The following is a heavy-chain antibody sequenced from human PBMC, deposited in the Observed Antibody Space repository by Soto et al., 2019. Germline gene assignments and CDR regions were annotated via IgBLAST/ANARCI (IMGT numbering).Heavy chain of an antibody. V-gene: IGHV4-4*02. CDR2: IYHSGST. J-gene: IGHJ4*02. Sequence: QVQLQESGPGLVKPSGTLSLTCAVSGGSISSSKWWSWVRQPPGKGLEWIGEIYHSGSTNYNPSLKSRVTISVDKSKNHFSLKLTSVTAADTAVYYCVTTTVVTRRDFDYWGQGTLVTVSS. CDR3: VTTTVVTRRDFDY. CDR1: GGSISSSKW. D-gene: IGHD2-21*02.